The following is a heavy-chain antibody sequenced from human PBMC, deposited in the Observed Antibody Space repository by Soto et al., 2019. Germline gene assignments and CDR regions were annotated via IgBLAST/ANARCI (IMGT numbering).Heavy chain of an antibody. V-gene: IGHV3-23*01. D-gene: IGHD3-3*02. CDR2: ISGSGGST. J-gene: IGHJ4*02. Sequence: GSLRLSCAASGFTFSSYAMSWVRQAPGKGLEWVSAISGSGGSTYYADSVKGRFTISRDNSKNTLYLQMNSLRAEDTAVYYCAKARLTPRTIALYYFDYWGQGTLVTVSS. CDR3: AKARLTPRTIALYYFDY. CDR1: GFTFSSYA.